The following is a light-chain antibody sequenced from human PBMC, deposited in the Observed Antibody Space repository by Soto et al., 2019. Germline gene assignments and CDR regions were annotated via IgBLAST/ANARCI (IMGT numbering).Light chain of an antibody. J-gene: IGLJ1*01. V-gene: IGLV1-40*01. CDR1: SSNIGLGYD. CDR3: QSFDSSLSGYV. Sequence: QSVLTQPPSVSGAPGQRVTISCTGSSSNIGLGYDVHWYQQLPGTAPKLLIYGSVNRPSGVPDRFSGSKSGTSASLAITGLQAEGETDYYCQSFDSSLSGYVFGTGTKVTVL. CDR2: GSV.